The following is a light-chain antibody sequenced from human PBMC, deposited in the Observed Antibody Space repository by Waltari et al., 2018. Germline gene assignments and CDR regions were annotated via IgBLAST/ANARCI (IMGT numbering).Light chain of an antibody. CDR2: SNN. Sequence: QSVLTQPPSASATPRQRITISCSGSTSNIGSNTVNWYQQFPGTAPRLLIYSNNQRPSGVPDRFSASKSGSSAALAIYGLHSEDEADYYCSTWDDRLTGVVFGGGTKVTVL. CDR1: TSNIGSNT. J-gene: IGLJ2*01. V-gene: IGLV1-44*01. CDR3: STWDDRLTGVV.